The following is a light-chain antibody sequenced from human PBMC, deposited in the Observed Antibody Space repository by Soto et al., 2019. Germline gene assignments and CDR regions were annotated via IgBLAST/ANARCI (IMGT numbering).Light chain of an antibody. Sequence: EIVLTQSPATRSLSPGEIATLSCRASQSVSSYLAWYQQKPGQAPRLLIYDASNRATGIPARFSGSGSGTDFTLTISSLEPEDFAVDYCQQRSNWPPFTFGQGTRLEIK. J-gene: IGKJ5*01. V-gene: IGKV3-11*01. CDR1: QSVSSY. CDR2: DAS. CDR3: QQRSNWPPFT.